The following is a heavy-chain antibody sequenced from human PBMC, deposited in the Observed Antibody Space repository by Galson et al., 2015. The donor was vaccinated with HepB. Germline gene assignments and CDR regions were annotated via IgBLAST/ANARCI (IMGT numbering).Heavy chain of an antibody. V-gene: IGHV1-69*13. J-gene: IGHJ6*03. CDR3: ARERADYYYMDV. CDR2: IIPIFGTA. Sequence: SVKVSCKASGGTFSSYAISWVRQAPGQGLEWMGGIIPIFGTANYAQKFQGRVTITADESTSTAYMGLSSLRSEDTAVYYCARERADYYYMDVWGKGTTVTVSS. CDR1: GGTFSSYA.